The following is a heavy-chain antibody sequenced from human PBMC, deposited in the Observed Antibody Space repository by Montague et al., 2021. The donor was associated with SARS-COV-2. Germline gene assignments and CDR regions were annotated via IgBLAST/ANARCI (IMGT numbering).Heavy chain of an antibody. CDR3: ARDPHYGALDY. Sequence: SLRLSCAVSGFSFSNSWMSWVRQAPGKGLEWVANVNPDEKEKKYVDSVEGRFTTSRDNTRNSLYLQMNSLRVEDTAVYYCARDPHYGALDYWGQGTLVTVSS. J-gene: IGHJ4*02. D-gene: IGHD4-17*01. CDR2: VNPDEKEK. CDR1: GFSFSNSW. V-gene: IGHV3-7*01.